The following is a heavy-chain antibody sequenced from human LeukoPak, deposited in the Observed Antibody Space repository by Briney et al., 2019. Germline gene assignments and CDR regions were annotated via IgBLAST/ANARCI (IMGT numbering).Heavy chain of an antibody. CDR1: GGTFSSYT. CDR2: IIPILGIA. CDR3: ARSGPYSSSWFDP. D-gene: IGHD6-13*01. V-gene: IGHV1-69*02. J-gene: IGHJ5*02. Sequence: SVKVSCKASGGTFSSYTISWVRQAPGQGLEWMGRIIPILGIANYAQKFQGRVTITADKSTSTAYMELSSLRSEDTAVYYCARSGPYSSSWFDPWGQGTLVTVSS.